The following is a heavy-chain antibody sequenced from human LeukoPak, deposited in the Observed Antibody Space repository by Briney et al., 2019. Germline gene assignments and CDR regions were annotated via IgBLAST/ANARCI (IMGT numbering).Heavy chain of an antibody. CDR3: AREGFRGTLDQ. D-gene: IGHD3-16*01. CDR1: GCARSSNY. CDR2: ISSGATT. V-gene: IGHV3-66*01. Sequence: PGGSLRLSCVVPGCARSSNYKSWVRQAPGKGLEWVSVISSGATTNNAESVKGRFSTSRDNAKNTLFLQMNSLRVEDTAVYYCAREGFRGTLDQWGQGTLVTVAS. J-gene: IGHJ4*02.